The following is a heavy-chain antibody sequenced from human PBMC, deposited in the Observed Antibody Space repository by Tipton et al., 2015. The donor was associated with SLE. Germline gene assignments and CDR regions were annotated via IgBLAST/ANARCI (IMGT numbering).Heavy chain of an antibody. D-gene: IGHD1-7*01. CDR3: TRATGRLELRAFDI. Sequence: SLRLSCTASGFTFGDYAMSWVRQAPGKGLEWVGFIRSKAYGGTTEYAASVKGRFTISRDDSKSIAYLQMNSLKTEDTAVYYCTRATGRLELRAFDIWGQGTMVTVSS. V-gene: IGHV3-49*04. CDR1: GFTFGDYA. J-gene: IGHJ3*02. CDR2: IRSKAYGGTT.